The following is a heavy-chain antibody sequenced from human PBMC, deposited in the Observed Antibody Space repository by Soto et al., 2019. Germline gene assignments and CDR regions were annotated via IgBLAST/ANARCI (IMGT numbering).Heavy chain of an antibody. J-gene: IGHJ5*02. D-gene: IGHD6-6*01. V-gene: IGHV1-46*01. CDR2: INPSGGST. Sequence: GASVKVSCKASGYTFTSYYMHWVRQAPGQGLEWMGIINPSGGSTSYAQKFQGRVTMTRDTSTSTVYMELSSLRSEDTAVYYCAREGGGSSSRYNWFDPWGQETLVTVSS. CDR3: AREGGGSSSRYNWFDP. CDR1: GYTFTSYY.